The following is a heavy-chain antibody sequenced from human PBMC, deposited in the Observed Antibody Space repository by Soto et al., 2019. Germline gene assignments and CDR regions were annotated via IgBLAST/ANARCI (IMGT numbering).Heavy chain of an antibody. Sequence: EVQLAESGGGLVQPGGSLRLSCAASGFTLSMYWMHWVRQVPGKGLLWVSRVSGDGSDKHYADSVKGRFTISRDNAKNTLYLEMNSLGAEDSAVYYCGRALGYASGAAYWGRGTLVTVSS. V-gene: IGHV3-74*01. CDR3: GRALGYASGAAY. CDR1: GFTLSMYW. D-gene: IGHD6-19*01. CDR2: VSGDGSDK. J-gene: IGHJ4*02.